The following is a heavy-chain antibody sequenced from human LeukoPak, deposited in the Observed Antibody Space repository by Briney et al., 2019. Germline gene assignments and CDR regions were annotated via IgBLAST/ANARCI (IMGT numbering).Heavy chain of an antibody. V-gene: IGHV4-34*01. J-gene: IGHJ5*02. CDR2: INHSGST. D-gene: IGHD2-15*01. CDR3: ARDYCSGGSCYPLNWFDP. CDR1: GGSFSGYY. Sequence: SETLSLTCAVYGGSFSGYYRSWVRQPPGKGLEWIGEINHSGSTKYNPSLKSRVTISVDTSKNQFSLKLSSVTAADTAVYYCARDYCSGGSCYPLNWFDPWGQGTLVTVSS.